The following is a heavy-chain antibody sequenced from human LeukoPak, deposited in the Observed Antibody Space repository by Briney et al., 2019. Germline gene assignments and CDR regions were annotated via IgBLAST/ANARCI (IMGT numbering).Heavy chain of an antibody. CDR2: IIPILGIA. CDR1: GGTFSSYA. D-gene: IGHD3-3*01. CDR3: ARAIFGVVGQDY. V-gene: IGHV1-69*04. Sequence: GASVKVSCKASGGTFSSYAISWVRQAPGQGLEWMGRIIPILGIANYAQKFQGRVTITADKSTSTAYMELRSLRSDDTAVYYCARAIFGVVGQDYWGQGTLVTVSS. J-gene: IGHJ4*02.